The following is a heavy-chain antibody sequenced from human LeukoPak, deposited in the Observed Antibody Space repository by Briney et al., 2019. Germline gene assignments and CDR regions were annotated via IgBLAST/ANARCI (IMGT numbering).Heavy chain of an antibody. CDR2: VYDSGTT. Sequence: PSETLSLTCTVSSGSISRYYWSWIRQPPGKGLEWFGYVYDSGTTNYNPSLKSRVTISVDTSENQFSLKLSSVTAADTAVYYCARVSWFPGTSYYYMDVWGKGTTVTVSS. V-gene: IGHV4-59*01. D-gene: IGHD1-1*01. CDR1: SGSISRYY. CDR3: ARVSWFPGTSYYYMDV. J-gene: IGHJ6*03.